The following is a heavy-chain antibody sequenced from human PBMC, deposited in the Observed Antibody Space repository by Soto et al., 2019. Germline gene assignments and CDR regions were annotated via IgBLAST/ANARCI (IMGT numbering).Heavy chain of an antibody. J-gene: IGHJ4*02. V-gene: IGHV3-30-3*01. CDR2: ISYDGSNK. CDR1: GFTFSSYA. D-gene: IGHD2-21*02. CDR3: ATPSGGGNSENN. Sequence: QVQLVESGGGVVQPGRSLRLSCAASGFTFSSYAMHWVRQAPGKGLEWVAVISYDGSNKYYADSVKGRFTISRDNSKNTLYLQMNSLRAEDTAVYYCATPSGGGNSENNWGQGTLVTVSS.